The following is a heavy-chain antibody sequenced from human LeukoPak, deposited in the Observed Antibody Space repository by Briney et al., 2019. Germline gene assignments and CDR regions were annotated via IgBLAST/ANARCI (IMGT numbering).Heavy chain of an antibody. J-gene: IGHJ6*02. Sequence: SVKVSCKASGGTFSSYTISWVRQAPGQGLEWMGRIIPILGIANYAQKFQGRVTITAVKSTSTAYMELSSLRSEDTAVYYCARDPRIALDYYYYGMDVWGQGTTVTVSS. V-gene: IGHV1-69*04. CDR1: GGTFSSYT. CDR2: IIPILGIA. D-gene: IGHD1-14*01. CDR3: ARDPRIALDYYYYGMDV.